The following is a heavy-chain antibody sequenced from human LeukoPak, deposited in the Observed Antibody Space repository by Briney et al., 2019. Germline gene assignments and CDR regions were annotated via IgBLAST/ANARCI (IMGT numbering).Heavy chain of an antibody. J-gene: IGHJ1*01. D-gene: IGHD6-13*01. CDR3: AKDLAAAGQLNFQH. CDR1: GFTFSSYG. Sequence: PGRSLRLSCAASGFTFSSYGMHWVRQARGKGLEWGAVIWYDGSNKYYADSVKGRFTIPRDNYKNTLYLQMNSLRAEDTAVYYCAKDLAAAGQLNFQHWGQGTLVTVSS. CDR2: IWYDGSNK. V-gene: IGHV3-33*06.